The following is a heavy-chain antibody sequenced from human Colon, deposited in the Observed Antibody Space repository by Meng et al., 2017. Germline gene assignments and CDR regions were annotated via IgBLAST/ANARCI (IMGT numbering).Heavy chain of an antibody. CDR3: ARRSITVTTNWCAFDI. CDR2: ITSSGGDT. D-gene: IGHD4-17*01. CDR1: GFTFSSYL. Sequence: GESLKISCAASGFTFSSYLMNWIRQAPGKGLEWISSITSSGGDTFYPDSVKGRFPISRHNSKHTVYLQMDSLRGEGTAVYYCARRSITVTTNWCAFDIWGQGTVVTVSS. V-gene: IGHV3-23*01. J-gene: IGHJ3*02.